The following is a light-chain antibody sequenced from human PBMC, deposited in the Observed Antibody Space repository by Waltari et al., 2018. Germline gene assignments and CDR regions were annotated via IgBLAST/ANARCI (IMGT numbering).Light chain of an antibody. CDR1: QSVSSY. CDR3: YQHSSGYFT. J-gene: IGKJ3*01. V-gene: IGKV3-11*01. CDR2: SAS. Sequence: VILTQFPATLSLSPGERATLSCRASQSVSSYLAWYQQKPGQAPRLLIHSASSRATGIPDRFSGSGSGTEFTLTISSLEPEDVGVYHCYQHSSGYFTFGPGTKLDIK.